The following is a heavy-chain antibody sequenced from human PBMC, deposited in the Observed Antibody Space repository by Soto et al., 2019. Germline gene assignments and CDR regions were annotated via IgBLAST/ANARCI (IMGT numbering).Heavy chain of an antibody. CDR1: GGSISSGGYY. J-gene: IGHJ4*02. V-gene: IGHV4-31*03. D-gene: IGHD3-9*01. Sequence: SETLSLTCTVSGGSISSGGYYWSWIRQHPGKGLEWIGYIYYSGSTYYNPSLKSRVTISVDTSKNQFSLKLSSVTAADTAVYYCARGYDILTFDYWGQGTMVTVSS. CDR3: ARGYDILTFDY. CDR2: IYYSGST.